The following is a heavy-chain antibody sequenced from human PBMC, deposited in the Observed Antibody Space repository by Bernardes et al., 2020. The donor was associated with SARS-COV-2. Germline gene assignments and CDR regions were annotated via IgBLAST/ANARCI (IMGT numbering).Heavy chain of an antibody. V-gene: IGHV3-7*04. CDR2: IKQVVTET. CDR3: VREGHGGGGMDV. CDR1: GFTFSNYW. D-gene: IGHD4-17*01. J-gene: IGHJ6*04. Sequence: GGSLRLSCAASGFTFSNYWIGWVRQSPAKGLEWVANIKQVVTETYYVSSVRGRFTISRDNAKNSLYLEMNSLRAEDTAVYYCVREGHGGGGMDVRGKGTTVTVSS.